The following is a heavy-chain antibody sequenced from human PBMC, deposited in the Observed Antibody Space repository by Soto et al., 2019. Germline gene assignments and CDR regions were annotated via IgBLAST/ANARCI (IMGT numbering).Heavy chain of an antibody. CDR1: GFSLYTGGVG. Sequence: QITLKESGPTLVKPTQTLTLTCTFSGFSLYTGGVGVAWIRQPPGKALEWLALIYWADDKRYSPSLKSRLTITKDTSKRHVVLKMTNMDPVYTTTCYCTHTDSRTSLAMDYWCQGTLVTDSS. J-gene: IGHJ4*02. CDR3: THTDSRTSLAMDY. D-gene: IGHD2-21*02. V-gene: IGHV2-5*02. CDR2: IYWADDK.